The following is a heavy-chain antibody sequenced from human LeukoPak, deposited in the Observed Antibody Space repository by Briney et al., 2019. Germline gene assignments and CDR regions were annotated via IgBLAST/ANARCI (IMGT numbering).Heavy chain of an antibody. CDR1: GFTFSSYA. J-gene: IGHJ3*02. D-gene: IGHD3-22*01. Sequence: PGGSLRLSCAAPGFTFSSYAMNWVRQAPGKGLEWVSGITGSGGSTYYADSVKGRFTISRDNSKNTLYLQMNSLRAEDTAVYYCAKGDAVDSSGYLVAFDIWGQGTMVTVSS. CDR2: ITGSGGST. V-gene: IGHV3-23*01. CDR3: AKGDAVDSSGYLVAFDI.